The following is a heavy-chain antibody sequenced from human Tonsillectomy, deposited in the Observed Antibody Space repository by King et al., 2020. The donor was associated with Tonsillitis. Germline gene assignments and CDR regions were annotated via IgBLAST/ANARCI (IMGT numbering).Heavy chain of an antibody. CDR2: INWNDAST. CDR1: GFTFEDYG. J-gene: IGHJ2*01. CDR3: ARRVAGSLNWYFDV. V-gene: IGHV3-20*04. Sequence: VQLVESGGRVVRPGGSLRLSCAASGFTFEDYGMSWVRQAPGQGLEWVSGINWNDASTGYPDSVKGRFTISRDNAKNSLYLQMNSLRLEDTALYYCARRVAGSLNWYFDVWGRGTLVTVSS. D-gene: IGHD6-19*01.